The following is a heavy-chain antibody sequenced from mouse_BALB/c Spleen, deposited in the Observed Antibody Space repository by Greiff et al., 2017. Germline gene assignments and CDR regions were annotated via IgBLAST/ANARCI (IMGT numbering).Heavy chain of an antibody. J-gene: IGHJ2*01. Sequence: EVQLVESGGGLVKPGGSLKLSCAASGFTFSSYAMSWVRQTPEKRLEWVATISDGGSYTYYPDSVKGRFTISRDNAKNNLYLQMSSLKSEDTAMYYCARDEMDYWGQGTTLTVSS. V-gene: IGHV5-4*01. CDR2: ISDGGSYT. CDR1: GFTFSSYA. CDR3: ARDEMDY.